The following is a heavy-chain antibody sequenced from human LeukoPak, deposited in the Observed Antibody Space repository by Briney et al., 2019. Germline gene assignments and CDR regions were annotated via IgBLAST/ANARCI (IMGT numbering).Heavy chain of an antibody. V-gene: IGHV3-9*03. CDR3: AKDSSSGYYSDFDY. CDR2: ISWNSGSI. Sequence: PGRSLRLSCAASGFTFDDYAMHWVRQAPGKGLEWVSGISWNSGSIGYADSVKGRFTISRDNAKNSLYLQMNSLRAEDMALYYCAKDSSSGYYSDFDYWGQGTLVTVSS. J-gene: IGHJ4*02. CDR1: GFTFDDYA. D-gene: IGHD3-22*01.